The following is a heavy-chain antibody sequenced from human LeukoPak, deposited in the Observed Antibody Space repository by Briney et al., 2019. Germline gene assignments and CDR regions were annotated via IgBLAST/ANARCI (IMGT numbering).Heavy chain of an antibody. V-gene: IGHV3-7*01. CDR2: IKQDGSEK. CDR3: ARGPPVVVTAIFDY. Sequence: GGSLRLSCAASGFTFSDYYMSWIRQAPGKGLVWVANIKQDGSEKYYVDSVKGRFTISRDNAKNSLYLQMNSLRAEDTAVYYCARGPPVVVTAIFDYWGQGTLVTVSS. D-gene: IGHD2-21*02. CDR1: GFTFSDYY. J-gene: IGHJ4*02.